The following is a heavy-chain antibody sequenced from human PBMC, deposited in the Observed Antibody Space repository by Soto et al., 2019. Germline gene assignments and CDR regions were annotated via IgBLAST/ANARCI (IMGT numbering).Heavy chain of an antibody. D-gene: IGHD3-10*01. CDR2: ISSDGKDK. CDR3: AKDSGRGSADYYFDY. CDR1: GSTFSSYA. Sequence: VQLVESGGGVVQPGRSLRLSCAASGSTFSSYAIHWVRQAPGKGLEWVAVISSDGKDKYSADSMKGRFAISRDNSKNTLYLQMNSLRAEDTAVYYCAKDSGRGSADYYFDYWGQGTLVTVSS. V-gene: IGHV3-30*18. J-gene: IGHJ4*02.